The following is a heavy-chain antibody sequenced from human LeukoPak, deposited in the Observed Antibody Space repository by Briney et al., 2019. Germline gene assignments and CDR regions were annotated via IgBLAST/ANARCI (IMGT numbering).Heavy chain of an antibody. V-gene: IGHV1-24*01. CDR3: TIRKGDPIRGHWFDP. J-gene: IGHJ5*02. CDR2: FDPESGKT. CDR1: GYTASESY. Sequence: AAVKVSCKISGYTASESYIHWLRHAPGKGLEWMGGFDPESGKTLYAQKLQGRVRMTEDTSADTGYMELSSLRSEDTAVYYCTIRKGDPIRGHWFDPWGQGTLVTVPS. D-gene: IGHD2-21*02.